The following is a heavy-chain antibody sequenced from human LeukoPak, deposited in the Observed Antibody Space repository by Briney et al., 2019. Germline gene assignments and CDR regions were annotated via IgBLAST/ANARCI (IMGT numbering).Heavy chain of an antibody. CDR2: IHYSGST. CDR1: GGSISSGGYH. CDR3: ARVRGDYYFDY. V-gene: IGHV4-31*03. D-gene: IGHD2-21*02. Sequence: SETLSLTCTISGGSISSGGYHWSWIRQHPGTGLEWIGYIHYSGSTYNNPSLKSRVTISGDTSKNQFSLKLSSVTAADTAVYYCARVRGDYYFDYWGQGTLVTVSS. J-gene: IGHJ4*02.